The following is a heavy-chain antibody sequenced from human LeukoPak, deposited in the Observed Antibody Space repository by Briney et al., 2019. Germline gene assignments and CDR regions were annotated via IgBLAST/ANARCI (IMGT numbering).Heavy chain of an antibody. CDR1: GFTFNRCW. CDR2: INPDGRDT. D-gene: IGHD2-21*02. V-gene: IGHV3-7*01. J-gene: IGHJ1*01. CDR3: TSWGDTTAEYFQR. Sequence: GGSLRLSCVVSGFTFNRCWMNWVREAPGKGLEWVAHINPDGRDTYYVDSVKGRFTISRDNAQNSMYLQMNSLRVEDTAVYYCTSWGDTTAEYFQRWGQGTLVTVSS.